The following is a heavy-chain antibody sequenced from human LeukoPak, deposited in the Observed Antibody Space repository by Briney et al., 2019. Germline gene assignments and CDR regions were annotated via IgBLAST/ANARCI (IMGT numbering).Heavy chain of an antibody. Sequence: PSGTLSLTCTVSGGSISSRSYYWGWIRQPPGKGLEGIGSIYYSGSTCYNPSLKSRVTISVDTSKNQFSLKLSSVTAADTAVYYCARVGTYYRSLDSWGQGTLVTVSS. V-gene: IGHV4-39*07. CDR2: IYYSGST. CDR1: GGSISSRSYY. CDR3: ARVGTYYRSLDS. D-gene: IGHD3-10*01. J-gene: IGHJ4*02.